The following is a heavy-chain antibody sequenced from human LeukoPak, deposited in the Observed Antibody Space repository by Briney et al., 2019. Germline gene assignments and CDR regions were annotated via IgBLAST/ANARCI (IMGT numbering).Heavy chain of an antibody. J-gene: IGHJ4*02. CDR3: AKDDAAYYNDSNLVGY. CDR2: ISYHGTKK. Sequence: GGSLRLSCAGSGFTFSHYGMHWVRQAPGKGLEWVAFISYHGTKKDYADSVKGRFTISRDNYNNVLYLRLSSLGPEDTAMYYCAKDDAAYYNDSNLVGYWGQGTLVTVSS. CDR1: GFTFSHYG. V-gene: IGHV3-30*18. D-gene: IGHD3-22*01.